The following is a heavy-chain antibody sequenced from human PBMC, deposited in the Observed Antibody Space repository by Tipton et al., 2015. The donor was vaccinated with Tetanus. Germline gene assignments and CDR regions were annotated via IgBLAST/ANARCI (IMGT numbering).Heavy chain of an antibody. D-gene: IGHD6-13*01. V-gene: IGHV4-4*02. CDR3: AREPAATGTSLFDY. CDR2: LSHNGST. J-gene: IGHJ4*02. CDR1: GGSISSNYW. Sequence: TLSLTCAVSGGSISSNYWWSWVRQSPGTGLEWIGELSHNGSTNYNPSLKSRVTISVDKSKNQFSLRRGSVTAADTAMYYCAREPAATGTSLFDYWGQGALVTVSS.